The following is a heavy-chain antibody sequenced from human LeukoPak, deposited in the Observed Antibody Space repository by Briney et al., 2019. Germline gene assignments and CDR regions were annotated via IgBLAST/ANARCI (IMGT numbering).Heavy chain of an antibody. CDR3: ARVDTAYFYYYYMDV. D-gene: IGHD5-18*01. CDR1: GFTCSSYW. V-gene: IGHV3-7*01. Sequence: PGESLRLXCAASGFTCSSYWMSWVRLAPGKGLESVANIKQDGSATYYVDSVKGRFSISRDNAKNSLYLQMNSLRVEDTAVYYSARVDTAYFYYYYMDVWAKGATVTVSS. J-gene: IGHJ6*03. CDR2: IKQDGSAT.